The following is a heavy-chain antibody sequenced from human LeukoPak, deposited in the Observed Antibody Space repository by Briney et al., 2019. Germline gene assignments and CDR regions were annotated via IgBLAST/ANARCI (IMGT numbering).Heavy chain of an antibody. CDR1: GYSLSEVS. CDR2: FDPEDTKI. CDR3: ATGGLSSGYYWVH. Sequence: ASVRVSCKVSGYSLSEVSMHWVRQAPGKGLEWVGGFDPEDTKIVYAQKLQGKVLMTEDSSTETVHMELTSLRSEDTAVYYCATGGLSSGYYWVHWGQGTLVTVSS. D-gene: IGHD3-3*01. J-gene: IGHJ4*02. V-gene: IGHV1-24*01.